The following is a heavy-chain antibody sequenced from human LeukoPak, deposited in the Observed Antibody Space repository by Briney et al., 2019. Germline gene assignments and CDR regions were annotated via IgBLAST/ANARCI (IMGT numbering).Heavy chain of an antibody. CDR1: GFTFSYYW. J-gene: IGHJ5*02. CDR2: LSPDGRDK. CDR3: ARDAYDDASES. Sequence: GGSLRLSCAASGFTFSYYWMTWVRQAPGKGLEWVANLSPDGRDKYYADSVKGRFTISRDNAENSLYLQMNGLRADDTAIYYCARDAYDDASESWGQGTLVTVSS. V-gene: IGHV3-7*01. D-gene: IGHD3-3*01.